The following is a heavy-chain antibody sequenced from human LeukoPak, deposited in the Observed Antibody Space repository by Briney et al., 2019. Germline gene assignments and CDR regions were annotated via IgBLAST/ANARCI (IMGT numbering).Heavy chain of an antibody. D-gene: IGHD6-13*01. CDR2: TYYRSKWYN. CDR3: ARDRGIAAAGTYYYYGMDV. Sequence: SQTLSLTCAISGDSVSSNSAAWNWIRQSPSRGLEWLGRTYYRSKWYNDYAISVKSRITINPDTSKNQFSLQLNSVTPEDTAVYYCARDRGIAAAGTYYYYGMDVWGQGTTVTVSS. CDR1: GDSVSSNSAA. J-gene: IGHJ6*02. V-gene: IGHV6-1*01.